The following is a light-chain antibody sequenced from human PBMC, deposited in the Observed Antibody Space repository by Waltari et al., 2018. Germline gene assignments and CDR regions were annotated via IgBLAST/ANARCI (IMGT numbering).Light chain of an antibody. CDR3: MIWRSGASE. CDR2: YKSDSDK. Sequence: QAVLTQPSSLSASPGASASLTCTLRSGANVANHRLHCHQQKPGSPPQYLLRYKSDSDKQQGSGVPSRFSGSKDASANAGILLISGLQSEDEADYYCMIWRSGASEFGGGTKLTVL. J-gene: IGLJ2*01. V-gene: IGLV5-45*03. CDR1: SGANVANHR.